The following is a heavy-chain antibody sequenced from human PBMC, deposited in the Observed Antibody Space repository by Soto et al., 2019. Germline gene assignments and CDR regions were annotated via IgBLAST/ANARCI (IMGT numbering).Heavy chain of an antibody. CDR1: GVSFNSYA. CDR3: VKGSRGEYWYYYNGVDV. J-gene: IGHJ6*02. V-gene: IGHV3-64D*06. Sequence: PCCCLRLSSSACGVSFNSYAMHWVRKAPGTGLEYVSGISDTGGSTFDADSVRGRFSISRDNSRETLFLQMSSLRAEDTAVYYCVKGSRGEYWYYYNGVDVWGQGTTVTVSS. CDR2: ISDTGGST. D-gene: IGHD2-15*01.